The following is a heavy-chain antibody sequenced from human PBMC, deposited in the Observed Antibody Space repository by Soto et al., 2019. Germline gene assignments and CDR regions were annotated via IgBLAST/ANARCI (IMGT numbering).Heavy chain of an antibody. D-gene: IGHD1-26*01. V-gene: IGHV3-33*01. J-gene: IGHJ4*02. Sequence: QVQLVESGGGVVQPGRSLRFSCAASGFSFSSHGMHWVRQAPGKGLEWVAVIWYDGSNKYYADSVEGRFTISRDNSKNTLYLQMNSLRVEDTAVYYCARRGIISGSTFDCWGQGTLVTVSS. CDR2: IWYDGSNK. CDR1: GFSFSSHG. CDR3: ARRGIISGSTFDC.